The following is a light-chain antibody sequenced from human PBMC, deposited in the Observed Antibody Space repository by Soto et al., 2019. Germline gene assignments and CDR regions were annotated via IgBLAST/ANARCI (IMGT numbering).Light chain of an antibody. CDR1: QSISNW. J-gene: IGKJ4*01. Sequence: DIQMTQSPSTLSASVGDRVTITCRASQSISNWLAWYQQKPGKAPKLLIYKTSNLDSGVPSRFSGSGSGTVFSLTISSLQPDDFATYYCQQYKSFSLTFGGGTRVEVK. V-gene: IGKV1-5*03. CDR3: QQYKSFSLT. CDR2: KTS.